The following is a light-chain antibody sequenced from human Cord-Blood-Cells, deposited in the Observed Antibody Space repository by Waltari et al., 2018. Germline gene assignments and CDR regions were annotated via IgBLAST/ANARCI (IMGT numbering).Light chain of an antibody. Sequence: DIQMTQYPSSLSESVGHRFTITCRASQSISSYLNWYQQKPGKAPKLLIYAASSLQSGVPSRFSGSGSGTDFTLTISSLQPEDFATYYCQQSYSTPLTFGGGTKVEIK. CDR2: AAS. CDR3: QQSYSTPLT. CDR1: QSISSY. J-gene: IGKJ4*01. V-gene: IGKV1-39*01.